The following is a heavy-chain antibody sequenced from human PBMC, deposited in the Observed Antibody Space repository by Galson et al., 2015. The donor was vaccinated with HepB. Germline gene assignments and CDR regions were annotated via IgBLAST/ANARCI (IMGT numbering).Heavy chain of an antibody. D-gene: IGHD3-10*01. Sequence: SLRLSCAASGFTVSSNYLNWVRQAPGKGLEWVSVIYSGGDTYYADSVKSRFTISRDNSKNTLYLQMNSLRAEDTAVYYCARAPPGRSGFGFDPWGQGTLVTVSS. CDR3: ARAPPGRSGFGFDP. V-gene: IGHV3-53*01. CDR2: IYSGGDT. J-gene: IGHJ5*02. CDR1: GFTVSSNY.